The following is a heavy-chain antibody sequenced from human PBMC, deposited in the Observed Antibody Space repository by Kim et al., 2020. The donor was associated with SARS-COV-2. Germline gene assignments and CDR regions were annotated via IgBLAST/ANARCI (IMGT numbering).Heavy chain of an antibody. Sequence: GGSLRLSCTGSGYTFGDYAMSWVRQAPGKGLEWVGFIRSKAYGGTTEYAASVKGRFTILRDDSKSIAYLEMNSLKSEDTAVYYCTRGPPRFDYWGQGTLVTVSS. J-gene: IGHJ4*02. V-gene: IGHV3-49*04. CDR2: IRSKAYGGTT. CDR3: TRGPPRFDY. CDR1: GYTFGDYA.